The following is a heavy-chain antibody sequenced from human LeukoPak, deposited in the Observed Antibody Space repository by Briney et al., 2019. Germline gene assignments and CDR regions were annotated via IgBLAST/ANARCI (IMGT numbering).Heavy chain of an antibody. V-gene: IGHV1-3*01. D-gene: IGHD1-26*01. CDR3: ARGPRGARFDP. J-gene: IGHJ5*02. Sequence: KFQGRVTITRDTSASTVYMELSSLRSEDTAVYYCARGPRGARFDPWGQGTLVTVSS.